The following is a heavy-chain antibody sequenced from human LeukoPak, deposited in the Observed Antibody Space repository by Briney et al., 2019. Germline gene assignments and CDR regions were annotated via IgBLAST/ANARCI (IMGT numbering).Heavy chain of an antibody. CDR3: AKRSPYSGSFGSFDF. Sequence: GGSLRLSCAASGFTFSTSGMSWFRQAPGMGLEWVSRISGTGGTTNYADSVKGRFTVSRDNIKNTLYLQMSSLRADDTALYYCAKRSPYSGSFGSFDFWGQGTMVTVSS. CDR1: GFTFSTSG. V-gene: IGHV3-23*01. D-gene: IGHD1-26*01. J-gene: IGHJ3*01. CDR2: ISGTGGTT.